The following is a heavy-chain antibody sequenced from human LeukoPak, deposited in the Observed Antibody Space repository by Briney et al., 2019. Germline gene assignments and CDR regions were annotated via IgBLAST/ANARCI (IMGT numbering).Heavy chain of an antibody. D-gene: IGHD6-6*01. J-gene: IGHJ6*02. V-gene: IGHV1-69*13. CDR1: GGTFSSYA. Sequence: SVKASCKASGGTFSSYAISWVRQAPGQGLEWMGGIIPIFGTANYAQKFQGRVTITADESTSTAYMELSSLRSEDTAVYYCATMSIAARQNYYYGMDVWGQGTTVTVSS. CDR3: ATMSIAARQNYYYGMDV. CDR2: IIPIFGTA.